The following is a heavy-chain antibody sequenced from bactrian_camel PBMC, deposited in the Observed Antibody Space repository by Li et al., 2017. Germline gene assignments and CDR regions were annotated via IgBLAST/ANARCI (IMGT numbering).Heavy chain of an antibody. Sequence: EVQLVESGGAFVQPGGSLRLSCAASGFTFSSYAMSWVRQAPGKGLEWVSSINSGVGSTYYADSVKGRFTISRDNAKNTLYLQLNSLTREDTAMYYCGRHFSDVYHHFTYFDYWGRGTQVTVS. CDR1: GFTFSSYA. CDR3: GRHFSDVYHHFTYFDY. CDR2: INSGVGST. J-gene: IGHJ6*01. V-gene: IGHV3S31*01. D-gene: IGHD2*01.